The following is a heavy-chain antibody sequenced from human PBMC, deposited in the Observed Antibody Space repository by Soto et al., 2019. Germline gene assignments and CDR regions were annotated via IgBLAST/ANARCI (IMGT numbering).Heavy chain of an antibody. CDR1: GFTFSSYG. V-gene: IGHV3-30*18. CDR2: ISYDGSNK. D-gene: IGHD3-3*01. CDR3: AKDWSIFGVVIKTDYYYGMDV. J-gene: IGHJ6*02. Sequence: GGSLRLSCAASGFTFSSYGMHWVRQAPGKGLEWVAVISYDGSNKYYADSVKGRFTISRDNSKNTLYLQMNSLRAEDTAVYYCAKDWSIFGVVIKTDYYYGMDVWGQGTTVTVSS.